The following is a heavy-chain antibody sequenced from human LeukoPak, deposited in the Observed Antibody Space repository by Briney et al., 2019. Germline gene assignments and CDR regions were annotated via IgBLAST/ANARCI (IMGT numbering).Heavy chain of an antibody. Sequence: ASVKVSCKASGYTFTSYGISWVRQAPGQGLEWMGWINPNSGGTNYAQKFQGRVTMTRDTSISTAYMELSRLRSDDTAVYYCARTELLWFGEYVNWFDPWGQGTLVTVSS. CDR3: ARTELLWFGEYVNWFDP. J-gene: IGHJ5*02. CDR1: GYTFTSYG. D-gene: IGHD3-10*01. CDR2: INPNSGGT. V-gene: IGHV1-2*02.